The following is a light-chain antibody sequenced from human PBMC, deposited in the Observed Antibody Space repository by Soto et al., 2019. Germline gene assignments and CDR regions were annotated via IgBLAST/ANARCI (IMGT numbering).Light chain of an antibody. J-gene: IGKJ5*01. Sequence: IVLTQSPATMSLSPGERATLSCWASERVSSSYVAWYQMKAGLAPRLLIHDASTRASGIPDRFRGSKSGTDFTPTIRGLEPEDAALYYCQQYGSSPITFGQGTRLEIK. CDR3: QQYGSSPIT. CDR2: DAS. V-gene: IGKV3D-20*01. CDR1: ERVSSSY.